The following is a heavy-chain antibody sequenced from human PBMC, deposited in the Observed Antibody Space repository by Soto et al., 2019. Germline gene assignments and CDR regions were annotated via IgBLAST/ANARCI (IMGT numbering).Heavy chain of an antibody. D-gene: IGHD3-3*01. V-gene: IGHV1-69*19. CDR2: IIPIFGRA. Sequence: QVQLVQSGAEVKKPGSSVKVSCKASGGTFSSYAISWVRQAPGQGLEWMGGIIPIFGRANYAQKFQGRVTITADESTSTAYMELSSLRSDDTAVYYCARGPGITTRNWFDPWGPGTLVTGSS. CDR3: ARGPGITTRNWFDP. CDR1: GGTFSSYA. J-gene: IGHJ5*02.